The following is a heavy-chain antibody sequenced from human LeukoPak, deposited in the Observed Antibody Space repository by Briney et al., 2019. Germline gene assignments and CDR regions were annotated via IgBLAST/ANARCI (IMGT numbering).Heavy chain of an antibody. D-gene: IGHD6-13*01. Sequence: PGGSLRLSCAASGFKFSDHYIDWVRQAPGKGLEWVGRSRNKASSYTTEYAASVEGRFTISRDVSESSLYLQMNSLRTEDTAVYYCAKDGDGAAGTVPFDYWGQGTLVTVSS. CDR1: GFKFSDHY. CDR3: AKDGDGAAGTVPFDY. J-gene: IGHJ4*02. CDR2: SRNKASSYTT. V-gene: IGHV3-72*01.